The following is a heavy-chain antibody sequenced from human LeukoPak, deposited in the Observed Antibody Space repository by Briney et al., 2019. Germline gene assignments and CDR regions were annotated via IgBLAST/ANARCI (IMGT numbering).Heavy chain of an antibody. Sequence: GGSLRLSCAASGFTFSNYWMTWVRQAPGKGLEWVADIKQDGSEKLYVKSVRGRFTISRDNAKMSLFLQMDSLRAEDTAVYYCARDNGVVHGVYYMDVWGKGITVTVS. CDR1: GFTFSNYW. D-gene: IGHD3-3*01. J-gene: IGHJ6*03. CDR2: IKQDGSEK. V-gene: IGHV3-7*01. CDR3: ARDNGVVHGVYYMDV.